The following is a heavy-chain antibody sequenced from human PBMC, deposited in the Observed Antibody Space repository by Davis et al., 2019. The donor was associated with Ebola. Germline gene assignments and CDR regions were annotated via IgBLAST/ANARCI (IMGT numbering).Heavy chain of an antibody. CDR1: GGSVSSGSYY. CDR3: ARHGKSGSRRGWYFDL. V-gene: IGHV4-39*01. Sequence: PSETLSLTCTVSGGSVSSGSYYWSWIRQPPGKGLEWIGEINHSGSTNYNPSLKSRVTISVDTSKNQFSLKLSSVTAADTAVYYCARHGKSGSRRGWYFDLWGRGTLVTVSS. D-gene: IGHD1-26*01. CDR2: INHSGST. J-gene: IGHJ2*01.